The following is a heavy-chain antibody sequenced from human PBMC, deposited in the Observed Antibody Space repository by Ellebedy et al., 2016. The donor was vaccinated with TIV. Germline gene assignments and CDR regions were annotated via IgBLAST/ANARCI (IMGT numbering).Heavy chain of an antibody. J-gene: IGHJ4*02. CDR1: GFTFSSYA. CDR3: AKGRGGGSDSSAPRYYFDY. D-gene: IGHD3-22*01. CDR2: ISNTGSRT. Sequence: PGESLKISCAASGFTFSSYAMSWVRQAPGKGLEWVSTISNTGSRTYYADSVEGRFIISRDNSKKTLYLQMNSLRADDTAVYYCAKGRGGGSDSSAPRYYFDYWGQGTLVTVSS. V-gene: IGHV3-23*01.